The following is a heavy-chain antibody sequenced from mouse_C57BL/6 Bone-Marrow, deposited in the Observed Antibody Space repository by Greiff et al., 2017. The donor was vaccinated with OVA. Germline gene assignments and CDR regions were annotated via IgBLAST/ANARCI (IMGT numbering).Heavy chain of an antibody. D-gene: IGHD1-1*01. CDR2: IDPENGDT. Sequence: VQLQQSGAELVRPGASVKLSCTASGFNIKDDYMHWVKQRPEQGLEWIGWIDPENGDTEYASKFQGKATITADTSSNTAYLHLSRLSSADTAVYYCTPISSYCSSDSWGQGPTLTVSS. J-gene: IGHJ2*01. V-gene: IGHV14-4*01. CDR3: TPISSYCSSDS. CDR1: GFNIKDDY.